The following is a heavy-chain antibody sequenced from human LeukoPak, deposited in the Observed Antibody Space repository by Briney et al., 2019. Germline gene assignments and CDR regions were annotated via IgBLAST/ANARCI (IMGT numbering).Heavy chain of an antibody. J-gene: IGHJ4*02. Sequence: PGGSLRLSCAASGFTFTTYWMHWVRQAPGKGLVWVSHINSDGSITSYADSVKGRFTISRDNAKNTLYLQMNSLKTEDTAVYYCTRGSGRYVMVDWWGQGTLVTVSS. CDR2: INSDGSIT. D-gene: IGHD6-19*01. CDR1: GFTFTTYW. V-gene: IGHV3-74*01. CDR3: TRGSGRYVMVDW.